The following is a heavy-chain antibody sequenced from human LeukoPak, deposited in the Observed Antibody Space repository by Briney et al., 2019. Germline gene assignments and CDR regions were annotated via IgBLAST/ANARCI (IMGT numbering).Heavy chain of an antibody. CDR2: IRYDGSNK. Sequence: GGSLRLSCTASGSTFGDYAMSWFRQAPGKGLEWVAFIRYDGSNKYYADSVKGRFTISRDNSKNTLYLQMNSLRAEDTAVYYCAKDKVAAAGTPYYFDYWGQGTLVTVSS. D-gene: IGHD6-13*01. CDR3: AKDKVAAAGTPYYFDY. V-gene: IGHV3-30*02. CDR1: GSTFGDYA. J-gene: IGHJ4*02.